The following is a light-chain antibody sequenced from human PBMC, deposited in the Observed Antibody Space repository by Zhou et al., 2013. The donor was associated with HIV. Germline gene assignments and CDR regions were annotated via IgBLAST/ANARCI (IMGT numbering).Light chain of an antibody. CDR1: RDISVF. CDR2: DTS. J-gene: IGKJ4*01. V-gene: IGKV1-33*01. CDR3: QQYNDLPLT. Sequence: DVQMTQSPSSLSASVGDRVSVTCQASRDISVFLNWYQQKPGKAPKLMIFDTSKLEEGVPSRFRGSGSGTSFTFTITGLQPEDTGTYFCQQYNDLPLTFGGGTKLEIK.